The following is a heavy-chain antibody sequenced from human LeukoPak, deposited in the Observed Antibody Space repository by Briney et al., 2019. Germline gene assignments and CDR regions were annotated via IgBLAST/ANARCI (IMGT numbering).Heavy chain of an antibody. D-gene: IGHD2-15*01. CDR2: IYYSGST. J-gene: IGHJ5*02. CDR1: GGSISSYY. Sequence: NTAETLSLTCTVSGGSISSYYWSWIQQPPGKGLEWIGYIYYSGSTNYNPSLKSRVTISVDTSKNQFSLKLSSVTAADTAVYYCARDNSGGSTWWFDPWGQGTLVTVSS. CDR3: ARDNSGGSTWWFDP. V-gene: IGHV4-59*01.